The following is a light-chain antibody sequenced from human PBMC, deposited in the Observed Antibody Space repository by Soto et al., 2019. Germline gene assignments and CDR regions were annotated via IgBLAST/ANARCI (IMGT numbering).Light chain of an antibody. CDR2: GPS. CDR1: QSVSSSY. J-gene: IGKJ2*01. V-gene: IGKV3-20*01. Sequence: EIVLTQSPGTLSLSPGERATLSCRASQSVSSSYLAWYQQKPGQAPRLLIYGPSSRATGIPDRFSGSGSGTDFTLTISRLEPEDFAVDYCQQYCSSPDTFGQGTKLEIK. CDR3: QQYCSSPDT.